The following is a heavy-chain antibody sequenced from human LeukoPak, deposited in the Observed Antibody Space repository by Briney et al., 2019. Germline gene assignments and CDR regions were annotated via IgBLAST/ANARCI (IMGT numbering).Heavy chain of an antibody. Sequence: PGGSLRLSCAASGFTVSSNYMSWVRQAPGKGLEWVSVIYSGGSTYYADSVKGRFTISRDNCKNTLYLQMNSLRAQDTALYYWAIVGAIHGDYGGQGTLVSVPS. CDR2: IYSGGST. CDR1: GFTVSSNY. D-gene: IGHD2-2*02. V-gene: IGHV3-53*01. CDR3: AIVGAIHGDY. J-gene: IGHJ4*02.